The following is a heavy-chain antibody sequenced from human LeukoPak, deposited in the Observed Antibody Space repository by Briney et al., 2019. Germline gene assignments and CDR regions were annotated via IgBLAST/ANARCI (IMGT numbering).Heavy chain of an antibody. V-gene: IGHV4-59*08. CDR2: IYYRGST. D-gene: IGHD6-13*01. Sequence: PSETLSLTCTVSGDSISSYYWSWIRQPPGKGLEWIGYIYYRGSTNYNPSLKSRVTISVDTSKNQFSLKLSSVTAADTAVYYCARQAGTSWYDYWGQGTVVTVSS. J-gene: IGHJ4*02. CDR3: ARQAGTSWYDY. CDR1: GDSISSYY.